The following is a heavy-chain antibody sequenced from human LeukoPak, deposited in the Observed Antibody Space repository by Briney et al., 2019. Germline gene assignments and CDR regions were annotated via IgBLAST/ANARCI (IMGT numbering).Heavy chain of an antibody. CDR2: IYYSGST. CDR3: ARRPVRFHNWFDP. Sequence: PSETLSLTCPVSGGSISSSSYYWGWIRQPPGKGLEWIGSIYYSGSTYYNPSLKSRVTISVDTSRNQFSLKLSSVTAADTAVYYCARRPVRFHNWFDPWGQGTLVTVSS. CDR1: GGSISSSSYY. V-gene: IGHV4-39*01. J-gene: IGHJ5*02.